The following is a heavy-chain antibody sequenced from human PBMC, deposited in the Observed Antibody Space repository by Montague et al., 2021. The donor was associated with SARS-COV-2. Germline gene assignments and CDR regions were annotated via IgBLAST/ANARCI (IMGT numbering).Heavy chain of an antibody. CDR3: ARDTRITMLVVVNRYGMDV. Sequence: SETLSLTCTVSGGAISSSSYYWGWIRQPPGKGLEWIGSIYYSGXTXYXXXXKXRVTISVDTSKNQFSLKLSSVTAADTAVYYCARDTRITMLVVVNRYGMDVWGQGTTVTVSS. D-gene: IGHD3-22*01. V-gene: IGHV4-39*07. CDR1: GGAISSSSYY. CDR2: IYYSGXT. J-gene: IGHJ6*02.